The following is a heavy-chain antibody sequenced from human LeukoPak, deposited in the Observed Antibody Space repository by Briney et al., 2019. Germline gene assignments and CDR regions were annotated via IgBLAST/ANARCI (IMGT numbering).Heavy chain of an antibody. CDR2: IYTSGST. D-gene: IGHD4-17*01. CDR3: ARLPYTYGDYYFDY. J-gene: IGHJ4*02. V-gene: IGHV4-61*05. Sequence: SETLSLTCTVSGGSISSSSYYWGWIRQPPGKGLEWIGYIYTSGSTNYNPSLKSRVTISVDPSKNQFSLKLSSVTAADTAVYYCARLPYTYGDYYFDYWGQGTLVTVSS. CDR1: GGSISSSSYY.